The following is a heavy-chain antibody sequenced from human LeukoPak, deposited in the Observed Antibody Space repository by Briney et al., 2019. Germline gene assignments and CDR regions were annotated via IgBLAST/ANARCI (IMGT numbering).Heavy chain of an antibody. J-gene: IGHJ4*02. V-gene: IGHV1-2*02. D-gene: IGHD3-3*01. Sequence: ASVKVSCKASGYTFTGYYMHWVRQAPGQGLEWMGWINPNSGGTNYAQKFQGRVTMTRDTSISTAYMELSRLRSDDTAVYYCARDSADLRFLEWLSIWEYFDYWGQGTLVTVSS. CDR1: GYTFTGYY. CDR3: ARDSADLRFLEWLSIWEYFDY. CDR2: INPNSGGT.